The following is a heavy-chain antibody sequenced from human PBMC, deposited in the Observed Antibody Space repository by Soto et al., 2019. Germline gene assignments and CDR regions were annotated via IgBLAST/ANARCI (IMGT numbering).Heavy chain of an antibody. J-gene: IGHJ4*02. V-gene: IGHV4-59*01. Sequence: PSETLSLTCTVSGGSINNYYWSWIRQPPGKGLEWIGYIYYRGSTNYNPSIKSRVTISVDTSKDQFSLKLSSVTTADTAVYYCAIFMGNSVAPTYFDYWGQGTLVTVS. CDR3: AIFMGNSVAPTYFDY. D-gene: IGHD5-12*01. CDR2: IYYRGST. CDR1: GGSINNYY.